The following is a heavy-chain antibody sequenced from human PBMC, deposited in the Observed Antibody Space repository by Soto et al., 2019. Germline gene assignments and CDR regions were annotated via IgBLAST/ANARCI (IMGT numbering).Heavy chain of an antibody. CDR2: VNVIDGNA. V-gene: IGHV1-3*01. CDR3: VASRGWGAFHS. J-gene: IGHJ5*01. CDR1: CETFASCD. D-gene: IGHD6-19*01. Sequence: ASVHSSCSAACETFASCDMQCWLQAAGRRREGMVLVNVIDGNAHYSERVQGRSTFTRDTSESTVYMELSSLISGDTAVYYCVASRGWGAFHSWGQGTVVTVSS.